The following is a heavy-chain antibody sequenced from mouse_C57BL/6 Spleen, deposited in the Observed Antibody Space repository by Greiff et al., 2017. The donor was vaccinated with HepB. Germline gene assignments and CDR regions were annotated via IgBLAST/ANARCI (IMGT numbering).Heavy chain of an antibody. Sequence: EVKLMESGGGLVKPGGSLKLSCAASGFTFSDYGMHWVRQAPEKGLEWVAYISSGSSTIYYADTVRGRFTISRDNAKNTLFLQMTSLRSEDTAMYYCARRADAMDYWGQGTSVTVSS. D-gene: IGHD3-3*01. CDR1: GFTFSDYG. V-gene: IGHV5-17*01. CDR3: ARRADAMDY. J-gene: IGHJ4*01. CDR2: ISSGSSTI.